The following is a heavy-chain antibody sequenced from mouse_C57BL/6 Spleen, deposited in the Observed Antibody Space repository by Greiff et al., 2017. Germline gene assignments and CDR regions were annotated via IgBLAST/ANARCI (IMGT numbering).Heavy chain of an antibody. D-gene: IGHD6-1*01. Sequence: QVQLQQSGAELVKPGASVKISCKASGYAFSSYWMNWVKQRPGKGLERIGQIYPGDGDTNYNGKFKGKATLTADKSSSTAYMQLSSLTSEDSAVYFCAPSGGNYAMDYWGQGTSVTVSS. J-gene: IGHJ4*01. CDR2: IYPGDGDT. V-gene: IGHV1-80*01. CDR3: APSGGNYAMDY. CDR1: GYAFSSYW.